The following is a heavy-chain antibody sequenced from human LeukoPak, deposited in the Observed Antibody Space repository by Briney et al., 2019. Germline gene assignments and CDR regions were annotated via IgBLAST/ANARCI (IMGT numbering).Heavy chain of an antibody. V-gene: IGHV4-39*01. D-gene: IGHD5-24*01. CDR2: ISYSGNT. CDR3: ARGDGYNFDY. Sequence: PSETPSLTCTVSGGSISSSSYYWGWIRQPPGKGLEWIGSISYSGNTYYNPSLQSRFTISVDTSKKQFSLKLSSVTAADTAVYYCARGDGYNFDYWGQGTLVTVSS. J-gene: IGHJ4*02. CDR1: GGSISSSSYY.